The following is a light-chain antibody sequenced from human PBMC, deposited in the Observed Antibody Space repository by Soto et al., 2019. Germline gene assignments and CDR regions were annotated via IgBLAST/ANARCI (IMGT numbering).Light chain of an antibody. V-gene: IGLV2-8*01. CDR2: EVT. J-gene: IGLJ1*01. Sequence: QSALTQPPSASGSPGQSVTISCTGTSSDVGGYNYVSWYQQHPGKAPKLMIYEVTKRPSGVPDRFSGSKSASTASLTVSGLQAEDEADYYCISYAGTDNFYVFGTGTQLTVL. CDR3: ISYAGTDNFYV. CDR1: SSDVGGYNY.